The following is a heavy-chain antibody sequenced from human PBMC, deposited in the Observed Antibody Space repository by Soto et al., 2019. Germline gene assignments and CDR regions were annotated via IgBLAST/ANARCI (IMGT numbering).Heavy chain of an antibody. CDR1: GFSLSTSGVG. CDR2: IYWDDDK. J-gene: IGHJ4*02. D-gene: IGHD3-22*01. CDR3: AHRQDYDSSGYTYFDY. V-gene: IGHV2-5*02. Sequence: QITLKESGPTLVKPTQTLTLTCTFSGFSLSTSGVGVGWIRQPPGKALEWLALIYWDDDKRYSPSLKSRLTSTXXTXKXXVVLTMTNMDPVDTATYYCAHRQDYDSSGYTYFDYWGQGTLVTVSS.